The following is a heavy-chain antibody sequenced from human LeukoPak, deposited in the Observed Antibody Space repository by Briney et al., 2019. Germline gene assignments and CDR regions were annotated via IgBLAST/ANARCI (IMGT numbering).Heavy chain of an antibody. V-gene: IGHV4-34*01. Sequence: SETLSLTCAVYGGSSSGYYWSWIRQPPGEGLEWIGEINHSGSTNYNPSLKSRVTISVDTSKNQFSLKLSSVTAADTAVYYCARAMKRGYSYGRIWFDPWGQGTLVTVSS. J-gene: IGHJ5*02. D-gene: IGHD5-18*01. CDR2: INHSGST. CDR1: GGSSSGYY. CDR3: ARAMKRGYSYGRIWFDP.